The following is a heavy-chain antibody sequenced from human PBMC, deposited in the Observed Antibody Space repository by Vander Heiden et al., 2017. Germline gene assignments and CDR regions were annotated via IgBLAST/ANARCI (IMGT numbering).Heavy chain of an antibody. CDR1: GGSMSGYY. CDR2: IFASGET. D-gene: IGHD2-8*01. V-gene: IGHV4-4*07. CDR3: ARAREYGDYCDY. J-gene: IGHJ4*02. Sequence: QVQLQESGPGLVRPSETLSLSCSVYGGSMSGYYWVWIGKPAGKGLEWIGRIFASGETRYNPSLKSRVTMSVDRPKKQFSLELNSVTAADTGVYFCARAREYGDYCDYWGQGTLVAVSS.